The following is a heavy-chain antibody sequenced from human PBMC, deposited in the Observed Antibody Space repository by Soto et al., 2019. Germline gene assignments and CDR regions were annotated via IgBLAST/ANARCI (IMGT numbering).Heavy chain of an antibody. Sequence: QVQLVESGGGLVKPGGSMRLSCAASGFTFSDYYMSWIRQAPGKGLEWVSYISSSGSTIYYADSVKGRFTISRDNAKNSLYLQMNSLRAEDTAVYYCARPWGPGIAARPVNWFDPWGQGTLVTVSS. CDR3: ARPWGPGIAARPVNWFDP. CDR2: ISSSGSTI. V-gene: IGHV3-11*01. D-gene: IGHD6-6*01. J-gene: IGHJ5*02. CDR1: GFTFSDYY.